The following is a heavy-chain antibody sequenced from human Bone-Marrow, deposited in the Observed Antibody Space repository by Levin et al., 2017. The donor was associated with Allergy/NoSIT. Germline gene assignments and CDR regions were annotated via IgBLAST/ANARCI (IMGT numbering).Heavy chain of an antibody. J-gene: IGHJ4*02. Sequence: KASETLSLTCSVSGDSVSSNNYYWGWIRQPQGKGLEWIGSISYSGTPYYNPSLKSRVTISVDTSKNQFSLKLTSLTAADTAVYYCASPDPYSSSTDYWGQGTLVTVTS. D-gene: IGHD2-2*01. V-gene: IGHV4-39*01. CDR3: ASPDPYSSSTDY. CDR2: ISYSGTP. CDR1: GDSVSSNNYY.